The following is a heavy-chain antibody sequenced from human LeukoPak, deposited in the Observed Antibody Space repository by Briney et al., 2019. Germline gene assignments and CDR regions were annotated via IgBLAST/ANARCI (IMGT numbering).Heavy chain of an antibody. CDR2: LNPSGDDS. V-gene: IGHV3-23*01. CDR1: GFSFRAYA. D-gene: IGHD6-19*01. Sequence: PGGSLRLSRGPSGFSFRAYALSWVRPGPATGLEWVSSLNPSGDDSYYPDSVRGRFTISRDNSNNTLYLQMSSLRVEDTGVYYCVKDRHTSGWPNWVDPWGQGTLVTVSS. CDR3: VKDRHTSGWPNWVDP. J-gene: IGHJ5*02.